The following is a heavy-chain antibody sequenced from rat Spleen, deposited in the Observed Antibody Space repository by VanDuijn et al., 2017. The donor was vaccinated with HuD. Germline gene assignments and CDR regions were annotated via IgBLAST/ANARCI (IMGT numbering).Heavy chain of an antibody. J-gene: IGHJ2*01. V-gene: IGHV2-30*01. CDR3: AREGTMAPFAY. CDR1: GFSLTGNN. CDR2: KWNGGST. D-gene: IGHD1-3*01. Sequence: QVQLRESGPGLVQPSQTLSLTCSVSGFSLTGNNIYWVRQPPGKGLEWMGVKWNGGSTDYNSALKSRLSISRDTSKSQVFLKMNSVQTEDTAMYFCAREGTMAPFAYWGQGVMVTVSS.